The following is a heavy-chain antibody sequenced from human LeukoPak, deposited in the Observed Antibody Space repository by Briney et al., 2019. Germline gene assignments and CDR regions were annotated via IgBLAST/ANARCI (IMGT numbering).Heavy chain of an antibody. CDR3: AKDVGGAIDY. V-gene: IGHV3-11*01. D-gene: IGHD3-10*01. Sequence: GGSLRLSSAASGFTFSDYYMSWIRLAPGKGLEWASYISSSGSTIYYADSVKGRFTISRDNAKHSLYLQMNSLRTEDTALYYCAKDVGGAIDYWGQGTLVTVSS. J-gene: IGHJ4*02. CDR1: GFTFSDYY. CDR2: ISSSGSTI.